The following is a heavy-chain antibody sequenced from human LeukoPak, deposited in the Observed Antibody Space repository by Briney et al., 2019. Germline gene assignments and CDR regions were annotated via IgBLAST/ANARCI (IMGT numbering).Heavy chain of an antibody. CDR2: IYSDTNT. V-gene: IGHV3-53*01. CDR1: GFTVSTNH. Sequence: GGSLRLSCEVSGFTVSTNHMSWVRQAPGKGLEWVSVIYSDTNTYYADSVKGRFTISRDISKNTVFLQMNSLRAEDTAVYYCARDREVVTAKAQMDVWGKGTTVTVSS. D-gene: IGHD2-21*02. CDR3: ARDREVVTAKAQMDV. J-gene: IGHJ6*04.